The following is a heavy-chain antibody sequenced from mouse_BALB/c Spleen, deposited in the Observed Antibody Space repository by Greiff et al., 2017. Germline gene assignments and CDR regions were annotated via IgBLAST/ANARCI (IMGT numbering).Heavy chain of an antibody. J-gene: IGHJ4*01. CDR2: IDPSDSET. Sequence: VKLQQSGPQLVRPGASVKISCKASGYSFTSYWMHWVKQRPGQGLEWIGMIDPSDSETRLNQKFKDKATLTVDKSSSTAYMQLSSPTSEDSAVYYCARSDYGSSYDYAMDYWGQGTSVTVSS. V-gene: IGHV1S126*01. D-gene: IGHD1-1*01. CDR3: ARSDYGSSYDYAMDY. CDR1: GYSFTSYW.